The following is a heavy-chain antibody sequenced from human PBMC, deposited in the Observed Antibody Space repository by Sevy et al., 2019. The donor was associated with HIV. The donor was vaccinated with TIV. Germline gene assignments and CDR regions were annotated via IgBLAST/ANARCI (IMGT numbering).Heavy chain of an antibody. Sequence: GGSLRLSCAASGFTVSSNYMSWVRQAPGKGLEWVSVIYSGNSTYYADSVKGRFTISRDNSKNTLYLQMNSLRAEDTAVYYCARGSKDRYYGMDVWGQGTTVTVSS. CDR3: ARGSKDRYYGMDV. J-gene: IGHJ6*02. V-gene: IGHV3-66*01. CDR1: GFTVSSNY. CDR2: IYSGNST.